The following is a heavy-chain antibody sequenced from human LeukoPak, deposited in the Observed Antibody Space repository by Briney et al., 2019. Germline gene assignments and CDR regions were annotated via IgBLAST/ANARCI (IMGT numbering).Heavy chain of an antibody. J-gene: IGHJ5*02. CDR2: IYYSGST. V-gene: IGHV4-39*01. CDR3: ARHRLAGGDYDSSGYNWFDP. D-gene: IGHD3-22*01. Sequence: PSETLSLTCTVSGGSISSSSYYWGWIRQPPGKGLEWIGSIYYSGSTYYNPSPKSRVTISVDTSKNQFSLKLSSVTAADTAVYYCARHRLAGGDYDSSGYNWFDPWGQGTLVTVSS. CDR1: GGSISSSSYY.